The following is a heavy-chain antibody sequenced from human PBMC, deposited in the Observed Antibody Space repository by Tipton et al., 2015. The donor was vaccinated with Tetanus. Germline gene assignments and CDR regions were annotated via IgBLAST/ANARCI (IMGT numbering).Heavy chain of an antibody. CDR3: AKDPGCSNGVCYILD. Sequence: SLRLSCAASGFTFSSYAMSWVRQAPGKGLEWVSAISGSGGSTYYADSVKGRFTISRDNSKNTLYLQMNSLRAEDTAVYYCAKDPGCSNGVCYILDWGQGTLVTVSS. D-gene: IGHD2-8*01. J-gene: IGHJ4*02. CDR1: GFTFSSYA. CDR2: ISGSGGST. V-gene: IGHV3-23*01.